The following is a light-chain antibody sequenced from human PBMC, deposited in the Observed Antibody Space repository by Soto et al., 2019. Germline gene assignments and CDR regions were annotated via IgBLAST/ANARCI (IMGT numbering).Light chain of an antibody. Sequence: QSVLTQPPSASGSPGQSVTISCSGTSSDVGGYDHVSWFQQHPGKAPKVIISGVSKRPSGVPDRFSGSKSGSTASLTVSGLQAEDEADYYCSSYAGNYNGVFGGGTKLTVL. CDR3: SSYAGNYNGV. V-gene: IGLV2-8*01. CDR2: GVS. J-gene: IGLJ3*02. CDR1: SSDVGGYDH.